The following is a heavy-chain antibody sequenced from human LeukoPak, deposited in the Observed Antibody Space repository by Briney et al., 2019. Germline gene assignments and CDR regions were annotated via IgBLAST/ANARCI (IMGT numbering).Heavy chain of an antibody. Sequence: GGSLRLSCAASGFTFGDYYMSWIRQAPGKGLEWVSYISNSGNTIKYADSVKGRFTISRDNAQNSLFLQMNSLRAEDTAVDYSARDRVITNDYFDSWGQGTQVTGSS. CDR2: ISNSGNTI. V-gene: IGHV3-11*01. CDR1: GFTFGDYY. J-gene: IGHJ4*02. CDR3: ARDRVITNDYFDS. D-gene: IGHD3-16*01.